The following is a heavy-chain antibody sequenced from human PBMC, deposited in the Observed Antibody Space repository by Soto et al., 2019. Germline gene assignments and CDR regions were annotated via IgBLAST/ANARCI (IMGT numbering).Heavy chain of an antibody. CDR1: GGSISSGGYS. V-gene: IGHV4-30-2*01. CDR2: IYHSGGT. Sequence: QLQLQESGSGLVKPSQTLSLTCAVSGGSISSGGYSWGWIRQPPGKGLEWIGYIYHSGGTYYNPSLKNRVTISLDRSKNQFSLKRSSVTASDTAVYYCARVPDVWGQGTTVTVSS. J-gene: IGHJ6*02. CDR3: ARVPDV.